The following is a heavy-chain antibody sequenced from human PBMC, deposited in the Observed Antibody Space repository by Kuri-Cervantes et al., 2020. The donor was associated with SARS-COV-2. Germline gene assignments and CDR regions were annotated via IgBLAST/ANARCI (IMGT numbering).Heavy chain of an antibody. D-gene: IGHD2-15*01. CDR3: ARDNCSGGSCYGYYYMDV. J-gene: IGHJ6*03. V-gene: IGHV4-38-2*02. CDR1: GYSISSGYY. Sequence: SQTLSLTCAVSGYSISSGYYWGWIRQPPGKGLEWIGSIYHSGSTYYNPSLKSRVTISVDTSKNQFSLKLSSVTAADTAGYYCARDNCSGGSCYGYYYMDVWGKGTTVTVSS. CDR2: IYHSGST.